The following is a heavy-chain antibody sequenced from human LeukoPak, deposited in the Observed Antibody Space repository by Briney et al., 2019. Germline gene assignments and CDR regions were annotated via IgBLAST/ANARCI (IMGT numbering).Heavy chain of an antibody. CDR1: GFTFSSYG. CDR3: AKELSGWYHYYYGMDV. Sequence: GGSLRLSCAASGFTFSSYGMHWVRQAPGKGLEWVAVISYDGSNKYCADSVKGRFTISRDNSKNTLYLQMNSLRAEDTAVYYCAKELSGWYHYYYGMDVWGQGTTVTVSS. V-gene: IGHV3-30*18. J-gene: IGHJ6*02. CDR2: ISYDGSNK. D-gene: IGHD6-19*01.